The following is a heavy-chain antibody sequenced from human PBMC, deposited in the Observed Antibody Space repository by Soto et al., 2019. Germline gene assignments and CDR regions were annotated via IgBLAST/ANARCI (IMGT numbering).Heavy chain of an antibody. CDR1: GYTLTELS. V-gene: IGHV1-24*01. J-gene: IGHJ4*02. CDR3: ATLGWWELPPPFDY. D-gene: IGHD1-26*01. CDR2: FDPEDGET. Sequence: GASVKVSCKVSGYTLTELSMHWVRQAPGKGLEWMGGFDPEDGETIYAQKFQGRVTMTEDASTDTAYMELSSLRSEDTAVYYCATLGWWELPPPFDYWGQGTLVTVSS.